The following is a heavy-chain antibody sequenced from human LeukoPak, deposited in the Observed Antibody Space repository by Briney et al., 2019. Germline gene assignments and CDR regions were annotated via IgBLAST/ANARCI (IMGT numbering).Heavy chain of an antibody. CDR1: GFTFSSYE. V-gene: IGHV3-48*03. Sequence: PGGSLRLSCAASGFTFSSYEMNWVRQAPGKGLEWVSYISSSGSTIYYADSVKGRFTISRDNAKNSLYLQMNSLGAEDTAVYYCARVVAARDYFDYWGQGTLVTVSS. CDR2: ISSSGSTI. CDR3: ARVVAARDYFDY. D-gene: IGHD2-15*01. J-gene: IGHJ4*02.